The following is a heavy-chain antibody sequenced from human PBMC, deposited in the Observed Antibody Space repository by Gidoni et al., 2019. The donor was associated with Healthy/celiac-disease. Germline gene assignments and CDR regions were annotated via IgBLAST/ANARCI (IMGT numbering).Heavy chain of an antibody. Sequence: STNYNPSLKSRVTMSVDTSKNQFSLKLSSVTAADTAVYYCARGNPALGYCSSTSCYHLDYWGQGTLVTVSS. D-gene: IGHD2-2*01. CDR2: ST. V-gene: IGHV4-4*07. CDR3: ARGNPALGYCSSTSCYHLDY. J-gene: IGHJ4*02.